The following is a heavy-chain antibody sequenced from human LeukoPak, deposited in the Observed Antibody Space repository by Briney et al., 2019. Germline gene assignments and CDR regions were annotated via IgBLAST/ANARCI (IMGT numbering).Heavy chain of an antibody. J-gene: IGHJ3*02. CDR1: GFTFSSYG. CDR3: ARFSSSNAFDI. CDR2: IWYDGSNK. V-gene: IGHV3-33*01. D-gene: IGHD6-6*01. Sequence: GGSLRLSCAASGFTFSSYGMHWVRQAPGKGLEWVAVIWYDGSNKYYADSVKGRFTISRDNSKNTLYLQMNSLRAEDTAVYYCARFSSSNAFDIWGQGTMVTVSS.